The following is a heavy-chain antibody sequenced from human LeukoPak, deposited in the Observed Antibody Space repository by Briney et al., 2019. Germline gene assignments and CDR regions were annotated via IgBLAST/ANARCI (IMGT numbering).Heavy chain of an antibody. D-gene: IGHD3-10*01. CDR2: ISYDGSNK. CDR3: ARPLMYYYGSETYFWFDP. CDR1: GFSFSTSS. J-gene: IGHJ5*02. V-gene: IGHV3-30*03. Sequence: GGSLRLSCAASGFSFSTSSMNWVRQAPGKGLEWVAVISYDGSNKYYADSVKGRFTISRDNSKNTLYLQMNSLRAEDTAVYYCARPLMYYYGSETYFWFDPWGQGTLVTVSS.